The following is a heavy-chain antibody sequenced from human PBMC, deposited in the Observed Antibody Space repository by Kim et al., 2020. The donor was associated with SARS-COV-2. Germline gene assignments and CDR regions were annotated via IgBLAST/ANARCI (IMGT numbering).Heavy chain of an antibody. J-gene: IGHJ4*02. CDR2: ISSSGSNT. CDR3: AKIVPFDY. CDR1: GITFSSYA. D-gene: IGHD2-15*01. V-gene: IGHV3-23*01. Sequence: GGSLRLSCAASGITFSSYAMSWVRQAPGKGLEGVSAISSSGSNTDYADSVKGRFTVSRDNSKNTLYLQMNRLRVEDTAIYYCAKIVPFDYWGQGTLVSVSS.